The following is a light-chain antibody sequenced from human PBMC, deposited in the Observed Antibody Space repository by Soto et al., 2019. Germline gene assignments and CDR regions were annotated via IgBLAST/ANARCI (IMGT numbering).Light chain of an antibody. Sequence: QSVLTQPPSASGSPGQSVTISCTGTSSDVGGYNLVSWYQQHPGKAPKLMIYEGSKRPSGVSNRFSGSKSGNTASLTISGLQAEDEADYYCCSYAGSSTFVFGGGTKLTVL. CDR2: EGS. CDR1: SSDVGGYNL. J-gene: IGLJ3*02. CDR3: CSYAGSSTFV. V-gene: IGLV2-23*03.